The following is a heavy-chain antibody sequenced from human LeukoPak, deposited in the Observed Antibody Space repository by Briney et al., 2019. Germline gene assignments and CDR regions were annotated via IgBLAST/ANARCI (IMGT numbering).Heavy chain of an antibody. J-gene: IGHJ6*02. Sequence: PGGSLRLSCAASGFTFSRFNMNWLRQAPGKGLEWLSYISTTGTIYYAESVKGRFTISRDNAKNSLYLQMNSLRAEDTAVYYCAREQSGTEWYYYYGMDVWGQGTTVNVSS. CDR3: AREQSGTEWYYYYGMDV. CDR1: GFTFSRFN. V-gene: IGHV3-48*04. D-gene: IGHD3-3*01. CDR2: ISTTGTI.